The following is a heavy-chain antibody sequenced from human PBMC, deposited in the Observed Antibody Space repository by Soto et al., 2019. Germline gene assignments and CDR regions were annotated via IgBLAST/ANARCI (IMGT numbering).Heavy chain of an antibody. CDR2: IYPGDSDA. V-gene: IGHV5-51*01. Sequence: RESLKISCKGSGYNFTNYWIGWVRQMPGKGLEWMGIIYPGDSDARYSPSFQGQVTISADKSISTAYLQWSSLKASDSAMYYCARSRITGSTWTFDYWGQETQVTVSS. D-gene: IGHD1-20*01. CDR1: GYNFTNYW. CDR3: ARSRITGSTWTFDY. J-gene: IGHJ4*02.